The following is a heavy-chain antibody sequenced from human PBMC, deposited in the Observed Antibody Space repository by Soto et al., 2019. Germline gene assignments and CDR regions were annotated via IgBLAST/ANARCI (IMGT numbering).Heavy chain of an antibody. Sequence: QVQLVQSGAEVKKPGASVKVSCTASGYTFTSYYMHWVRQAPGQGLEWMGIINPSGGSTSYAQKFQGRVPMTRDTSTSTVYMELSSRSSEDTAVYYWAFGPGTFDSWGQGTLVIVSS. CDR2: INPSGGST. CDR1: GYTFTSYY. J-gene: IGHJ4*02. V-gene: IGHV1-46*01. CDR3: AFGPGTFDS. D-gene: IGHD3-10*01.